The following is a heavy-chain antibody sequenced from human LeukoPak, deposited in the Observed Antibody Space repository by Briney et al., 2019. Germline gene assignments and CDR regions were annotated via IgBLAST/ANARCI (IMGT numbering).Heavy chain of an antibody. CDR2: IYYSGST. D-gene: IGHD3-9*01. CDR1: GGSISSSSYY. V-gene: IGHV4-39*07. CDR3: ARALTGRGGSDC. Sequence: SETLSLTCTVSGGSISSSSYYWGWIRQPPGKGLEWIGSIYYSGSTYYNPSLKSRVTISVDTSKNQFSLKLSSVTAADTAVYYCARALTGRGGSDCWGQGTLVTVSS. J-gene: IGHJ4*02.